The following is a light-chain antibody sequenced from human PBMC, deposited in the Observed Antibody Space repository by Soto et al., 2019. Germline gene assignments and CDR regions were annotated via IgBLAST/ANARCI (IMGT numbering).Light chain of an antibody. V-gene: IGLV2-14*01. Sequence: QSALTQPASVSGSPGQSITISCTGTRSDVGGYNYVSWYQHHPGKAPKLLIYEVTNRPAEVSNRFSGSKSGITASLTISGLQSEDEADYYCSSYAGSSNVFGTGTKLTVL. CDR3: SSYAGSSNV. J-gene: IGLJ1*01. CDR2: EVT. CDR1: RSDVGGYNY.